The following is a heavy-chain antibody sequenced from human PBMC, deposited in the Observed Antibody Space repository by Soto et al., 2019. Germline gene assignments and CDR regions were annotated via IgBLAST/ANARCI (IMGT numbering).Heavy chain of an antibody. CDR2: IYSSGST. J-gene: IGHJ4*02. CDR1: RGSINTYY. V-gene: IGHV4-59*01. CDR3: ARSGDSSGYYYVFDY. D-gene: IGHD3-22*01. Sequence: PSETLSLTCTVARGSINTYYWSWIRQAPGKGLEWIGHIYSSGSTNYNPSLKSRVTISVDTSKNRFSLELGSVTAADTAVYFCARSGDSSGYYYVFDYWGQGTLVTVSS.